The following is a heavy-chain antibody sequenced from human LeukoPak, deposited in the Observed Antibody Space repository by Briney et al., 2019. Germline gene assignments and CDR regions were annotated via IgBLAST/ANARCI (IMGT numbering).Heavy chain of an antibody. CDR2: IRSDGGST. D-gene: IGHD6-13*01. J-gene: IGHJ4*02. CDR3: ATLASGYSSPFDY. CDR1: GFTFSSYD. Sequence: PGGSLRLSCAASGFTFSSYDMSWVCQAPGKGLEWVSFIRSDGGSTLYADSVKGRFTISRDNSKNTLYAEMTSLRAEDTAVYYCATLASGYSSPFDYWGQGTLVAVSS. V-gene: IGHV3-23*01.